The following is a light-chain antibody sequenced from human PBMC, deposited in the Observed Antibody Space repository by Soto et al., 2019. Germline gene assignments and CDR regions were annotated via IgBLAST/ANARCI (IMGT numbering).Light chain of an antibody. Sequence: IVLTQSPGTLSLSPGERATLSCRASQSVSSSYLAWYQQKPGQAPRLLIYGASSRATGIPDRFSGSGSGTDFTLTISGLEPADLGVYYCQQRHNWPITFGQGTRLEIK. CDR1: QSVSSSY. CDR3: QQRHNWPIT. J-gene: IGKJ5*01. CDR2: GAS. V-gene: IGKV3D-20*02.